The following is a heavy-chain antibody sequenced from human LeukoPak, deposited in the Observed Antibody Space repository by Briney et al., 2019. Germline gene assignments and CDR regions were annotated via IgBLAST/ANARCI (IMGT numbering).Heavy chain of an antibody. CDR1: GFTFSSYS. D-gene: IGHD6-13*01. Sequence: GGSLRLSCAASGFTFSSYSMNWVRQAPGKRLEWVSSISSSSSYIYYADSVKGRFTISRDNAKNSLYLQMNSLRAEDTAVYYCARDQGSSWYTDAFDIWGQGTMVTVSS. J-gene: IGHJ3*02. CDR2: ISSSSSYI. CDR3: ARDQGSSWYTDAFDI. V-gene: IGHV3-21*01.